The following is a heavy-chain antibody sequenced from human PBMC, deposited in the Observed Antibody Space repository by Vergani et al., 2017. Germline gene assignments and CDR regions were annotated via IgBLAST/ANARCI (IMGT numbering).Heavy chain of an antibody. CDR1: GFTFSSYG. V-gene: IGHV3-30*18. J-gene: IGHJ6*03. CDR2: ISYDGSNK. Sequence: QVQLVESGGGVVQPGRSLRLSCAASGFTFSSYGMHWVRQAPGKGLEWVAVISYDGSNKYYADSVKGRFTISRDNSKNTLYLQMNSLRAEDTAVYYCAKGIXDFWSGYDYCYMDVWGKGTTVTVSS. CDR3: AKGIXDFWSGYDYCYMDV. D-gene: IGHD3-3*01.